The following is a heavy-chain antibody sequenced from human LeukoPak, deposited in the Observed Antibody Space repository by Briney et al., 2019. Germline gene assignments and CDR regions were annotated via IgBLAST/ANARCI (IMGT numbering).Heavy chain of an antibody. CDR2: INSDGSST. J-gene: IGHJ4*02. CDR3: ARPNWNDEGGFDY. CDR1: GFTFSSFW. D-gene: IGHD1-1*01. Sequence: PGGSLRLSCAASGFTFSSFWMHWVRQAPGKGLVWVSRINSDGSSTSYADSVKGRFTISSDNAKNTLFLQMSSLRAEDTAVYYCARPNWNDEGGFDYWGQGTLVTVSS. V-gene: IGHV3-74*01.